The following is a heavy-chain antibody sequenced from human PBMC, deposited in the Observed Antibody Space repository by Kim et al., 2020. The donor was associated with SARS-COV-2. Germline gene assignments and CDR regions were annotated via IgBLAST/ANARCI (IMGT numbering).Heavy chain of an antibody. CDR2: ISNAGYST. CDR3: TRGGADGRYYTGD. D-gene: IGHD4-17*01. J-gene: IGHJ6*03. Sequence: GGSLRLSCVASGYSFCGYSMHWVRQAPGKGLKWVSGISNAGYSTTYADSVKGRFIISRDNAKNTLYLHMNTLTADDTAAYYCTRGGADGRYYTGDW. V-gene: IGHV3-74*01. CDR1: GYSFCGYS.